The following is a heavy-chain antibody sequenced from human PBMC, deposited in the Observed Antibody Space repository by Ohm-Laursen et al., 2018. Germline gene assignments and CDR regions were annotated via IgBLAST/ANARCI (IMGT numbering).Heavy chain of an antibody. CDR3: ARDRAVYRDIRGSKGVFES. Sequence: SDTLSLTCTVSGDSMRSGSFFWSWIRQQPGRGLEWIGDIPYSGGTYYKPSLKSRLYRSMVSSKNQFSLNLNSVSVGDTGLYYFARDRAVYRDIRGSKGVFESWGQGKMVTVSS. D-gene: IGHD3-22*01. CDR1: GDSMRSGSFF. J-gene: IGHJ3*02. CDR2: IPYSGGT. V-gene: IGHV4-31*03.